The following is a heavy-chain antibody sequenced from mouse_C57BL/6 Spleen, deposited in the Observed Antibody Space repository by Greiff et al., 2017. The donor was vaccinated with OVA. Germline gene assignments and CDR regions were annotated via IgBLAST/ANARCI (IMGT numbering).Heavy chain of an antibody. CDR3: TIYDYDGDAWFAY. D-gene: IGHD2-4*01. J-gene: IGHJ3*01. CDR1: GYTFTSYW. V-gene: IGHV1-5*01. Sequence: EVQLQESGTVLARPGASVKMSCKTSGYTFTSYWMHWVKQRPGQGLEWIGAIYPGNSDTSYNQKFKGKAKLTAVTSASIAYMELSSLTNEDSAVYYCTIYDYDGDAWFAYWGQGTLVTVSA. CDR2: IYPGNSDT.